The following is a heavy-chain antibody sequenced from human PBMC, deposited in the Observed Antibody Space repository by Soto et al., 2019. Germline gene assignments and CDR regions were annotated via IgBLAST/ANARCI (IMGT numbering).Heavy chain of an antibody. CDR2: IYYGGST. CDR1: GDSISSYY. V-gene: IGHV4-59*01. J-gene: IGHJ6*02. D-gene: IGHD3-9*01. Sequence: QVQLQESGPGLVKPSETLSLTCSVSGDSISSYYWSWIRQPPGKGLEWIGYIYYGGSTKYNPSLKSRVPISVDTSKNQFSLRLNSVTGADTAVYYRARAYDSLTGPHRSQYYYAMDVWGQGTTVTVSS. CDR3: ARAYDSLTGPHRSQYYYAMDV.